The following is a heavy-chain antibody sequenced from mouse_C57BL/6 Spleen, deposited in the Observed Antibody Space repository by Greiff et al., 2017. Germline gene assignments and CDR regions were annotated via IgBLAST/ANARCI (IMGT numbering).Heavy chain of an antibody. Sequence: EVKLVESGPELVKPGASVKMSCKASGYTFTDYNMHWVKQSHGKSLEWIGYINPNNGGTSYNQKFKGKATLTVNKSSSTAYMELRSLTSEDSAVYYCARGLLPYWYFDVWGTGTTVTVSS. CDR1: GYTFTDYN. D-gene: IGHD2-3*01. CDR3: ARGLLPYWYFDV. CDR2: INPNNGGT. V-gene: IGHV1-22*01. J-gene: IGHJ1*03.